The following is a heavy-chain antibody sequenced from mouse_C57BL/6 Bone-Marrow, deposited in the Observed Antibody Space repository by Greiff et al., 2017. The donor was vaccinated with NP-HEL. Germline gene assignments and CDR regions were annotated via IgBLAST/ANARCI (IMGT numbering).Heavy chain of an antibody. V-gene: IGHV5-4*03. CDR3: ARVSTMVTKYYFDY. Sequence: EVKLVESGGGLVKPGGSLKLSCAASGFTFSSYAMSWVRQTPEKRLEWVATISDGGSYTYYPDNVKGRFTISRDNAKNNLYLQMSHLKSEDTAMYYCARVSTMVTKYYFDYWGQGTTLTVSS. J-gene: IGHJ2*01. CDR1: GFTFSSYA. CDR2: ISDGGSYT. D-gene: IGHD2-2*01.